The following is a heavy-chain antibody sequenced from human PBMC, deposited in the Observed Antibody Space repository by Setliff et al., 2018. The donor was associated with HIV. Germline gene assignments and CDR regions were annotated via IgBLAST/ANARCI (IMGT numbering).Heavy chain of an antibody. CDR1: GFTFSSYS. V-gene: IGHV3-30*12. Sequence: GGSLRLSCAASGFTFSSYSMNWVRQAPGKGLEWVAVISYDGSNKYYADSVKGRFTISRDNSKNTLYLQMNSLRAEDTAVYYCARPMTTVFPFDYWGQGTLVTVS. CDR3: ARPMTTVFPFDY. D-gene: IGHD4-17*01. CDR2: ISYDGSNK. J-gene: IGHJ4*02.